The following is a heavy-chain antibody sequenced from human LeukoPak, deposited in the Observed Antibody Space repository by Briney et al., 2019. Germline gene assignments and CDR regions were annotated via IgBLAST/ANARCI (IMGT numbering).Heavy chain of an antibody. D-gene: IGHD1-14*01. V-gene: IGHV1-69*04. CDR3: VKDGHGGTPRFEY. Sequence: SVKVSCKASGGTFSSYAISWVRQAPGQGLEWMGRIIPILGVANYAQKFQGRVTITADKSTSTAYMELSSLRAEDTAVYYCVKDGHGGTPRFEYWGQGTLVTVSS. CDR2: IIPILGVA. CDR1: GGTFSSYA. J-gene: IGHJ4*02.